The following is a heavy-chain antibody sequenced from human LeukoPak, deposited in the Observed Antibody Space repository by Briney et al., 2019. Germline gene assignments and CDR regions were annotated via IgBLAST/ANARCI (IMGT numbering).Heavy chain of an antibody. CDR2: ISNVETNT. CDR1: GLTFSNYA. Sequence: GGSLRLSCAASGLTFSNYAMHWVRQAPGKGLEWVAVISNVETNTYYADSVKGRFTISRDNSKNTLYLQLNGLRAEDTSVYYCARDSTYYYASGSSGPHYFDSWGQGTLVTVSS. CDR3: ARDSTYYYASGSSGPHYFDS. D-gene: IGHD3-10*01. V-gene: IGHV3-30*01. J-gene: IGHJ4*02.